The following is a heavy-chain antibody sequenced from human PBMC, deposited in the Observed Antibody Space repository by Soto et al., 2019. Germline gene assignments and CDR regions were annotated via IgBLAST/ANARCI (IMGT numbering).Heavy chain of an antibody. Sequence: QVQLRESGPGLVKPSGTLSLTCPVSGGSITTNHAWTWVRQFPGKGLEWIGEIYHRGSSSYNPSLKRRVTISVDESKNQFSLDLRSVTAADTAVYYCTRGGYWTFDYWGQGTLVTVSS. J-gene: IGHJ4*02. V-gene: IGHV4-4*02. CDR2: IYHRGSS. D-gene: IGHD1-1*01. CDR3: TRGGYWTFDY. CDR1: GGSITTNHA.